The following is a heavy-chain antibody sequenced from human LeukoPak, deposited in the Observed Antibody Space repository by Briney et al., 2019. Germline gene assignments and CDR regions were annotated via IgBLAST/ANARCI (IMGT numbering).Heavy chain of an antibody. CDR2: INTNRGVT. Sequence: GASVKVSCKASGYIFIDYYIHWVRQAPGQGLEWMGWINTNRGVTNYAKKFQGRVTMTRDTSISTAFMELSRLRSDDTAVYYCGRVRTAAAGSHFEDWGQGTLVTVSS. D-gene: IGHD6-13*01. J-gene: IGHJ4*02. CDR1: GYIFIDYY. CDR3: GRVRTAAAGSHFED. V-gene: IGHV1-2*02.